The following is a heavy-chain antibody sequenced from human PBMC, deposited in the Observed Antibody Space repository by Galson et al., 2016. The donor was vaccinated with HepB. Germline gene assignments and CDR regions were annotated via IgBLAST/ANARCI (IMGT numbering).Heavy chain of an antibody. CDR2: VYTDGST. CDR3: ARRSLVGERGNAFDI. J-gene: IGHJ3*02. D-gene: IGHD1-26*01. Sequence: TLSLTCTVSGSSISSSSFYWSWIRQPAGKGLEWLGRVYTDGSTKYNPSLTGRVTISLDTIKNQFSLELTSVTAADTAVYHCARRSLVGERGNAFDIWGQGTMVTVSS. CDR1: GSSISSSSFY. V-gene: IGHV4-61*02.